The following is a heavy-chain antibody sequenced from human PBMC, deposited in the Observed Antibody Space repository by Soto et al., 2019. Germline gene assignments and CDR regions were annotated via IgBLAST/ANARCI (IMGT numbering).Heavy chain of an antibody. CDR1: GFTFRNYA. D-gene: IGHD2-8*01. J-gene: IGHJ6*02. Sequence: QVQVVESGGDVVQPGKSLRLSCAASGFTFRNYAMHWVRQAPGKGLEWVAVISYDGSNKYSADSVKGRFTISRDDSKNTLYLQMNSLRGEDTAVYYCARALLMDVPYYYYYGMDAWGQGTTVTVSS. CDR3: ARALLMDVPYYYYYGMDA. CDR2: ISYDGSNK. V-gene: IGHV3-30-3*01.